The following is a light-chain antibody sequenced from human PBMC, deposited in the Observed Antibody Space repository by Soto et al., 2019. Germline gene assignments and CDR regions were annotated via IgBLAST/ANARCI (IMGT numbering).Light chain of an antibody. J-gene: IGLJ1*01. V-gene: IGLV2-14*01. CDR2: EVS. CDR1: TSDVGGYNY. CDR3: SSYTNINTRACV. Sequence: QSALTQPASVSGSPGQSITISCTGTTSDVGGYNYVSWYQQHPGQVPKLLIYEVSNRPSGVSYRFSGSKSGNTASLTIPGLQAEDEAEYYCSSYTNINTRACVFGTGTKVTVL.